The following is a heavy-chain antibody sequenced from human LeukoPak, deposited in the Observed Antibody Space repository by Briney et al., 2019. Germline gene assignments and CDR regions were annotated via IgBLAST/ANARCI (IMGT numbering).Heavy chain of an antibody. J-gene: IGHJ4*02. CDR2: TSGSGGST. D-gene: IGHD3-22*01. CDR3: AKGPNPLRYDSSGDY. V-gene: IGHV3-23*01. Sequence: GGSLRLSCAASGFTFSSYAMSWVRQAPGKGLEWVSATSGSGGSTYYADSVKGRFTISRDNSKNTLYLQMNSLRAEDTAVYYCAKGPNPLRYDSSGDYWGQGTLVTVSS. CDR1: GFTFSSYA.